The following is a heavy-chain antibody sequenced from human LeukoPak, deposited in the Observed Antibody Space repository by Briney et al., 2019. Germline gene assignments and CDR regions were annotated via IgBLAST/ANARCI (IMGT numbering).Heavy chain of an antibody. J-gene: IGHJ4*02. CDR2: IKQDGSEK. CDR3: AKDPTGYYYDSSGYYPNDY. Sequence: PGGSLRLSCAASGFTFNNAWMSWVRQAPGKGLERVANIKQDGSEKSYVDSVKGRFTISRDNSKNTLYLQMNSLRAEDTAVYYCAKDPTGYYYDSSGYYPNDYWGQGTLVTVSS. CDR1: GFTFNNAW. V-gene: IGHV3-7*01. D-gene: IGHD3-22*01.